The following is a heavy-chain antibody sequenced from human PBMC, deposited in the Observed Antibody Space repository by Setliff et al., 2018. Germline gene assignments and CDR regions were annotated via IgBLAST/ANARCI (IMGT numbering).Heavy chain of an antibody. CDR3: ARGHYYDSSGYYPYYFDY. CDR1: GGSISSGGYY. Sequence: KASETLSLTCTVSGGSISSGGYYWSWIRQHPGKGLEWIGYIHYSGSTYYNPSLKSRVTISVDTSKNQFSLKLSSVTAADTAVYYCARGHYYDSSGYYPYYFDYWGQGTLVTVSS. CDR2: IHYSGST. V-gene: IGHV4-31*03. J-gene: IGHJ4*02. D-gene: IGHD3-22*01.